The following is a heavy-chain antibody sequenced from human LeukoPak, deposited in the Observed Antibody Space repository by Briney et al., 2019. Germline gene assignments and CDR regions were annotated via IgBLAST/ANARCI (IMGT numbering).Heavy chain of an antibody. J-gene: IGHJ6*02. CDR1: GYTFTGYY. V-gene: IGHV1-2*02. CDR2: INHNSGGT. CDR3: ARDHCVSSGCYEDYFYGMDV. D-gene: IGHD2-2*01. Sequence: GASVTVSCKASGYTFTGYYIQWVRQAPGQGHEWMGWINHNSGGTNYAQKFQGRVTMTRDTSISTAYMELSSLRSDDTAVYFCARDHCVSSGCYEDYFYGMDVWGRGTTVTVSS.